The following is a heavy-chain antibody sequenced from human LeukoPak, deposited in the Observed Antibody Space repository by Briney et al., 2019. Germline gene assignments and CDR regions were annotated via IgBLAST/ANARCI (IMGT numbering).Heavy chain of an antibody. CDR1: GFTFSSYG. Sequence: GGSLRLSCAASGFTFSSYGMHWVRQAPGKGLEWVAVISYDGSNKYYADSVKGRFTISRDNSKNTLYLQMNSLRAEDTAVYYCAKVRAPSGWFNSDYWGQGTLVTVSS. CDR3: AKVRAPSGWFNSDY. J-gene: IGHJ4*02. CDR2: ISYDGSNK. D-gene: IGHD6-19*01. V-gene: IGHV3-30*18.